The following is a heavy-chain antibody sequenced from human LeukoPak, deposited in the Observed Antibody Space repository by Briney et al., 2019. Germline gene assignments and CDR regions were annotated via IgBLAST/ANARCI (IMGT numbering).Heavy chain of an antibody. CDR2: IYTSGST. CDR1: GGSISSSSYY. V-gene: IGHV4-61*02. CDR3: ARGSGSYVY. D-gene: IGHD1-26*01. J-gene: IGHJ4*02. Sequence: SETLSLTCTVSGGSISSSSYYWGWIRQPAGKGLEWIGRIYTSGSTNYNPSLKSRVTISVDTSKNQFSLKLSSVTAADTAVYYCARGSGSYVYWGQGTLVTVSS.